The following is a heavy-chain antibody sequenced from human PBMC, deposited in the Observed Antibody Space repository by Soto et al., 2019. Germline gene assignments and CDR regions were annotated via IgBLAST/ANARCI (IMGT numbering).Heavy chain of an antibody. V-gene: IGHV4-59*01. Sequence: PSETLSLTCTVSGGSISNFYWSWIRQPPGKGLEWIGYISYSGNTNYNPSLKSRVSISVDTSKNQLSLNLTSVTAADTAVYYCARAPMVLSRSYFDSWGQGNPV. CDR1: GGSISNFY. CDR2: ISYSGNT. D-gene: IGHD2-8*01. J-gene: IGHJ4*02. CDR3: ARAPMVLSRSYFDS.